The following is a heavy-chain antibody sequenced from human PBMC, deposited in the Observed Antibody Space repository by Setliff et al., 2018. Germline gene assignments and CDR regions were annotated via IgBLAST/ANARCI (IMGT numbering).Heavy chain of an antibody. D-gene: IGHD6-6*01. CDR2: INQVGNAR. CDR1: GFTFSSLW. Sequence: HPGGSLRLSCAASGFTFSSLWMSWVRQAPGRGLEWVANINQVGNARYYVDSVKGRFTISRDNAKNSLFLQMNSLRAEDSAVYYCARALPSIHIDYWGQGTLVTVSS. J-gene: IGHJ4*02. V-gene: IGHV3-7*01. CDR3: ARALPSIHIDY.